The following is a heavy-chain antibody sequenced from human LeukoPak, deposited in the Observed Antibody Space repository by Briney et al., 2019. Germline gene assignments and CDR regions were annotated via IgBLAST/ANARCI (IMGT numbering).Heavy chain of an antibody. D-gene: IGHD2-2*01. V-gene: IGHV4-30-4*01. CDR2: IYYSGST. J-gene: IGHJ5*02. Sequence: SQTLSLTCTVSGGSISSGDYYWSWIRQPPGKGLEWIGYIYYSGSTYYNPSLKSRVTISVDTSKNQFSLKLSSVTAADTAVYYCAREPYRSSTSCYGDWFDPWGQGTLVTVSS. CDR3: AREPYRSSTSCYGDWFDP. CDR1: GGSISSGDYY.